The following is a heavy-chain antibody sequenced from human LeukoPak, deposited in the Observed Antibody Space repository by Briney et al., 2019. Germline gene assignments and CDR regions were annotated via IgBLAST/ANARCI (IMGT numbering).Heavy chain of an antibody. V-gene: IGHV1-18*01. CDR2: ISTYSGDT. D-gene: IGHD3-3*01. Sequence: ASVKVSCKASGYTFTSYDINWVRQATGQGLEWMGWISTYSGDTNYAQKFQDRVTMTTDKSTSTAYMELRSLRSDDTAVYYCARDYDFWSGSLSAFDIWGQGTMVTVSS. CDR3: ARDYDFWSGSLSAFDI. J-gene: IGHJ3*02. CDR1: GYTFTSYD.